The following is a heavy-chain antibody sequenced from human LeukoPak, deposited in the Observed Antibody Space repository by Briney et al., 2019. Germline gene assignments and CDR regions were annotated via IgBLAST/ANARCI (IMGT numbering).Heavy chain of an antibody. J-gene: IGHJ5*02. CDR3: ARSSSTSAFDP. V-gene: IGHV1-69*04. Sequence: GASVKVSCKASGGTLSSYAISWVRQAPGQGLEWMGRIIPILGIANYAQKFQGRVTITADKSTSTAYMELSSLRSEDTAVYYCARSSSTSAFDPWGQGTLVTVSS. D-gene: IGHD2-2*01. CDR1: GGTLSSYA. CDR2: IIPILGIA.